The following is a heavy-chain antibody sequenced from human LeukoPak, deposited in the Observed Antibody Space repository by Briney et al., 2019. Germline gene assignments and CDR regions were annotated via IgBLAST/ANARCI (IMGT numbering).Heavy chain of an antibody. Sequence: GGSLRLSCAASGFTFSDYSMNWVRQAPGRGLEWVSSISSSRSYIYYADSVKGRFTISRDNAKNSLYLQMNSLRAEDTAVYYCASYVLLWFGELSTTSAAFDIWGQGTMVTVSS. J-gene: IGHJ3*02. V-gene: IGHV3-21*01. CDR1: GFTFSDYS. CDR3: ASYVLLWFGELSTTSAAFDI. D-gene: IGHD3-10*01. CDR2: ISSSRSYI.